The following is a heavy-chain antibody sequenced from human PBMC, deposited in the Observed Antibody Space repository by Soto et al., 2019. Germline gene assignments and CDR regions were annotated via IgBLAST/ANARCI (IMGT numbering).Heavy chain of an antibody. D-gene: IGHD2-8*01. V-gene: IGHV3-11*01. CDR1: GFTFSDYY. Sequence: QVQLVESGGGLVKPGGSLRLSCAASGFTFSDYYMTWIRQAPGKGLEWVSDIRSSGSTTNYADSVKGRFTISRDNVRNSLSLQMTSLRAEDTAVYYCAGGKTFYVNGIRNRGLDVWGQGTTVTVSS. J-gene: IGHJ6*02. CDR3: AGGKTFYVNGIRNRGLDV. CDR2: IRSSGSTT.